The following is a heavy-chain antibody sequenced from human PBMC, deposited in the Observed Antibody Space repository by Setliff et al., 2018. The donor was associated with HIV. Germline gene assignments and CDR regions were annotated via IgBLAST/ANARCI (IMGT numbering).Heavy chain of an antibody. Sequence: SETLSLXCTVSGGSISNNSYYRGWVRQPPGKGLELIGNLFYNGNTYYNPSLKSRVTISVDTSKNQFSLKVRSVTAADTAVYYCARQVTVVGYFETAAGSFNYWGPGTLVTVSS. V-gene: IGHV4-39*01. D-gene: IGHD2-21*01. CDR3: ARQVTVVGYFETAAGSFNY. CDR2: LFYNGNT. CDR1: GGSISNNSYY. J-gene: IGHJ4*02.